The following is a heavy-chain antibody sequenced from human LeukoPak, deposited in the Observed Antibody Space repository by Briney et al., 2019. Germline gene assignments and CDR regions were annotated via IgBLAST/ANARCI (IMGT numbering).Heavy chain of an antibody. V-gene: IGHV4-34*01. CDR3: ARGGGLRYFDWLIRGNFDY. CDR2: INHSGSI. D-gene: IGHD3-9*01. CDR1: GGSFSGYY. Sequence: SETLSLTCAVYGGSFSGYYWSWIRQPPGKGLEWIGEINHSGSINYNPSLKSRVTISVDTSKNQFSLKLSSVTAADTAVYYCARGGGLRYFDWLIRGNFDYWGQGTLVTVSS. J-gene: IGHJ4*02.